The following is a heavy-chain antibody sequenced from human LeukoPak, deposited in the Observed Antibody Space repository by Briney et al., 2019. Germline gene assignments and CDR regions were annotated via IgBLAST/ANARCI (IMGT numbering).Heavy chain of an antibody. CDR2: ISSSTGYT. J-gene: IGHJ6*02. Sequence: PGGSLRLSCAASGFTFSDCYMSWIRQAPGKGLEWISYISSSTGYTNYADSVRGRFTISRDNAKNSLYLQMNGLRADDTAVYYCARVGQEYYYGMDVWGQGTTVTVSS. CDR3: ARVGQEYYYGMDV. V-gene: IGHV3-11*06. CDR1: GFTFSDCY.